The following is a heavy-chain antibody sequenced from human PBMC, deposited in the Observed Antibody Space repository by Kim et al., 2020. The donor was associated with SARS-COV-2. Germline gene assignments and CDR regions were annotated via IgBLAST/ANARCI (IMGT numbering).Heavy chain of an antibody. CDR3: ARVLSQGIRKLSSSWSN. J-gene: IGHJ4*02. D-gene: IGHD6-13*01. CDR2: INHSGST. Sequence: SETLSLTCAVYGGSFSGYYWSWIRQPPGKGLEWIGEINHSGSTNYNPSLKSRVTISVDTSKNQFSLKLSSVTAADTAVYYCARVLSQGIRKLSSSWSNWGQGTLVTVSS. V-gene: IGHV4-34*01. CDR1: GGSFSGYY.